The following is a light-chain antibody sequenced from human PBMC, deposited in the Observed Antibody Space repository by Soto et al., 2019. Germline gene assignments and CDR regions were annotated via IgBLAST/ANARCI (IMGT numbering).Light chain of an antibody. CDR1: QGVNSLF. CDR2: GAT. J-gene: IGKJ1*01. Sequence: IVLTQSPGTLSLSPGERATLSCRASQGVNSLFFGWHQQKPGQSPRLLIYGATNRAAGIPDRFSGSGSGTDFTLTISRLEPEDSAVYFCQHYGTSPKKFGQGTKVDIK. V-gene: IGKV3-20*01. CDR3: QHYGTSPKK.